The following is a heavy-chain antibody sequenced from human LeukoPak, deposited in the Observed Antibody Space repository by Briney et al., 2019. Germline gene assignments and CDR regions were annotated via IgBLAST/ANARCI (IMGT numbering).Heavy chain of an antibody. CDR2: IIPIFGTA. D-gene: IGHD6-13*01. V-gene: IGHV1-69*06. CDR1: GGTFSSYA. Sequence: SVKVSCKASGGTFSSYAIRWVRQAPGQGLEWMGGIIPIFGTANYAQKFQGRVTITADKSTSTAYMELSSLRSEDTAVYYCARTSIAAAGAEYWFDPWGQGTLVTVSS. CDR3: ARTSIAAAGAEYWFDP. J-gene: IGHJ5*02.